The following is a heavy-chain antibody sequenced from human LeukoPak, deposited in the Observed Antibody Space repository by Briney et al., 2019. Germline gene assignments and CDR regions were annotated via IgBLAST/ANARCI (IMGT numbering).Heavy chain of an antibody. D-gene: IGHD3-22*01. CDR1: GFTFSSYA. V-gene: IGHV3-23*01. CDR2: ISGSGGST. J-gene: IGHJ4*02. CDR3: ASAPPDSSGYYVQFDY. Sequence: GGSLRLSCAASGFTFSSYAMSWVRQAPGKGLEWVSLISGSGGSTYYADSVKGRFTISRDNSKNTLFLQMNSLRAEDTAVYYCASAPPDSSGYYVQFDYWGQGTLVTVSS.